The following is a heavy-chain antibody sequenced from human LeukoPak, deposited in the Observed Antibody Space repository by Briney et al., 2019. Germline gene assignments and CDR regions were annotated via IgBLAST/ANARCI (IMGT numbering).Heavy chain of an antibody. CDR1: GYTLTELS. J-gene: IGHJ4*02. CDR2: FDPEDGET. V-gene: IGHV1-24*01. CDR3: TTSLKPSRITGSFDY. Sequence: GASVKVSCKVSGYTLTELSMHWVRQAPGKGLEWMGGFDPEDGETIYAQKFQSRVTMTEDTSTDTAYMELSSLRSEDTAVYYCTTSLKPSRITGSFDYWGQGTLVTVSS. D-gene: IGHD1-20*01.